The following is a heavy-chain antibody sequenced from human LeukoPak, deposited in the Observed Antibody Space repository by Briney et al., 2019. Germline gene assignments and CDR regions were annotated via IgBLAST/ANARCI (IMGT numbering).Heavy chain of an antibody. CDR3: AKDNSGSLDF. CDR1: TFSFSGYD. CDR2: IHHDGSGE. J-gene: IGHJ4*02. D-gene: IGHD3-22*01. V-gene: IGHV3-30*02. Sequence: GGSLRLSCAASTFSFSGYDMNWVRQAPDKGLEWVAFIHHDGSGERFADSVKGRFTISRDNSKNTLYLQMNSLMIEDTAIYYCAKDNSGSLDFWGQGTLVTVSS.